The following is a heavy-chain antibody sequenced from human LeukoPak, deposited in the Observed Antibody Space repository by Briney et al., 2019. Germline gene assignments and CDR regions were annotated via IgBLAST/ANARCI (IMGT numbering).Heavy chain of an antibody. V-gene: IGHV1-2*06. CDR3: ARDYCGGDCFPDY. CDR2: INPNSGDT. Sequence: GASVKVSCKASGYTFTGYYVHWVRQAPGRGLEWMGRINPNSGDTNYAQKFQGRVTMTRDTSISTAYMELSRLRSDDTAVYYCARDYCGGDCFPDYWGQGTLVTVSS. J-gene: IGHJ4*02. CDR1: GYTFTGYY. D-gene: IGHD2-21*02.